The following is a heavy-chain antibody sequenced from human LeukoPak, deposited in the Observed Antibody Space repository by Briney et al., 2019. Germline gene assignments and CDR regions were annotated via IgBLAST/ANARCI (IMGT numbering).Heavy chain of an antibody. V-gene: IGHV3-21*01. CDR2: ISTSSSYI. D-gene: IGHD1-7*01. J-gene: IGHJ5*02. CDR3: ARDSEGVTGTTSWFDP. Sequence: KPGGSLRLSCAASGFTFSSYSMNWVRQAPGKGLEWVSSISTSSSYIYYADSVKGRFTISRDNARNSLYLQMNSLRAEDTAVYYCARDSEGVTGTTSWFDPWGQGTLVTVSS. CDR1: GFTFSSYS.